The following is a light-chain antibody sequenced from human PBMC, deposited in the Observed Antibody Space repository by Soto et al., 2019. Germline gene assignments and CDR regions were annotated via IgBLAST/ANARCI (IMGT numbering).Light chain of an antibody. CDR2: GAS. CDR3: HQFVGSPQT. CDR1: QSVLTGY. J-gene: IGKJ1*01. Sequence: DISLTQYPSPLPLTPGERVSLSCRASQSVLTGYLGWYQQKPGQPPRLLIYGASNRATGIPDRFSGGESGTDFKPTISRLEPEDFAVYYCHQFVGSPQTFGQGTKVDIK. V-gene: IGKV3-20*01.